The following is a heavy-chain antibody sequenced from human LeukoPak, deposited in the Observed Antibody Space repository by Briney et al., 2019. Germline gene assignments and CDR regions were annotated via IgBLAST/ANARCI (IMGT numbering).Heavy chain of an antibody. CDR2: IKSEGEGATT. D-gene: IGHD3-3*02. CDR3: IAHFPYFYGFDV. CDR1: GFTIGTAW. J-gene: IGHJ6*04. Sequence: GVSLRRSRVSPGFTIGTAWMSWVRPAPGKGLEWLGHIKSEGEGATTDYAAHAKGRFAISRDDSKNMIYLQMSSLKIDDTAIYYCIAHFPYFYGFDVWGKGTTVTVSS. V-gene: IGHV3-15*01.